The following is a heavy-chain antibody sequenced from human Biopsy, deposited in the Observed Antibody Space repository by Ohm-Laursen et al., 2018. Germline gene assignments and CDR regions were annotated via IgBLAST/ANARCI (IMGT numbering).Heavy chain of an antibody. CDR2: ISCDGGSE. CDR1: GFTFDDHV. D-gene: IGHD3-3*01. V-gene: IGHV3-9*01. CDR3: VRGYSSSWSGYLDH. Sequence: SLRLSCAASGFTFDDHVMHWVRQAPGKGLEWVSGISCDGGSEGYADSVKGRFTISRDNAKNSLFLQMNSLTTEDTALYYCVRGYSSSWSGYLDHWGQGTLVTVSS. J-gene: IGHJ4*02.